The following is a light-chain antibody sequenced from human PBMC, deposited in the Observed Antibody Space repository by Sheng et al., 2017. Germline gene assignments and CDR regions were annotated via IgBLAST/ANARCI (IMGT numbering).Light chain of an antibody. J-gene: IGLJ3*02. CDR1: SSNIGAGYD. Sequence: QPVLTQPPSVSGAPGQRVTISCTGSSSNIGAGYDVHWYQQLPGTAPKVLIYGNTNRPSGVPDRFSGSKSGTSASLAITGLQAEDEADYYCQSFDSSLSVSFGGGTKLTVL. CDR2: GNT. V-gene: IGLV1-40*01. CDR3: QSFDSSLSVS.